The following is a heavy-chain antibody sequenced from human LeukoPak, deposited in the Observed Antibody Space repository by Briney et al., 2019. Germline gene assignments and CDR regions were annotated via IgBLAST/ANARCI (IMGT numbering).Heavy chain of an antibody. CDR3: ARGRQSLTALYYYYGMDV. CDR1: GGSISSYY. J-gene: IGHJ6*02. CDR2: IYYSGST. D-gene: IGHD3-9*01. Sequence: SETLSLTCTGPGGSISSYYWSWIRQTPGKGLEWIGYIYYSGSTNSNPSLKSRVTISVDTSKNQFSLKLSSVTAADTAVYYCARGRQSLTALYYYYGMDVWGQGTTVTVSS. V-gene: IGHV4-59*01.